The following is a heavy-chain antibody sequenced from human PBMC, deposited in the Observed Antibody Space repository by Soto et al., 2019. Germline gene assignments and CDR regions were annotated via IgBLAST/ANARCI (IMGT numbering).Heavy chain of an antibody. CDR2: IIPIFDTA. V-gene: IGHV1-69*06. D-gene: IGHD2-2*01. Sequence: QVQLVQSGAEVKKPGSSVKVSCKASGGTFSSYGISWVRQAPGQGLEWMGGIIPIFDTAKYAQKFQGRVTITADKSTSTAYMEVRSLRSEDTAVYYCARDPGRSSNRWRVRPVADGDYYSMDVWGQGTTVTV. CDR1: GGTFSSYG. CDR3: ARDPGRSSNRWRVRPVADGDYYSMDV. J-gene: IGHJ6*02.